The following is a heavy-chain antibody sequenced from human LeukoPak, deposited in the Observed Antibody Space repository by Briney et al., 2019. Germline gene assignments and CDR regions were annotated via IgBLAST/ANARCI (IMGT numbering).Heavy chain of an antibody. Sequence: PSETLSLTCTVSGASINSDYWTWVRRVAGKGLEWICRIFASGSTNYNPYLRSRITMSVDTSKNQFSLDLSSVTAADTGVYYCVRGWAPRGEKSSFASWGQGTLVTVSS. V-gene: IGHV4-4*07. CDR3: VRGWAPRGEKSSFAS. D-gene: IGHD3-10*01. CDR2: IFASGST. CDR1: GASINSDY. J-gene: IGHJ4*02.